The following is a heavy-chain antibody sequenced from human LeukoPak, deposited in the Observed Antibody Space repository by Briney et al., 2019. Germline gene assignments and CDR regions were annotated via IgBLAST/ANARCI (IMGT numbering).Heavy chain of an antibody. J-gene: IGHJ5*02. Sequence: GGSLRLSCAASGFTFSSYAMHWVRQAPGKGLEWVAVISYDGSNKYYADSVEGRFTISRDNSKNTLYLQMNSLRAEDTAVYYCARDRGYSYGFNWFDPWGQGTLVTVSS. V-gene: IGHV3-30-3*01. CDR2: ISYDGSNK. CDR3: ARDRGYSYGFNWFDP. CDR1: GFTFSSYA. D-gene: IGHD5-18*01.